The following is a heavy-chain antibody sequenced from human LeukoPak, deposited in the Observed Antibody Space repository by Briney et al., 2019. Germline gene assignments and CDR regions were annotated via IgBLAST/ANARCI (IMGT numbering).Heavy chain of an antibody. J-gene: IGHJ4*02. CDR2: INHSGST. Sequence: PSETLSLTCTVSGGSISSYYWSWIRQPPGKGLEWIGEINHSGSTNYNPSLKSRVTISVDTSKNQFSLKLSSVTAADTAVYYCARGGLWYYDSSGYYGYWGQGTLVTVSS. CDR3: ARGGLWYYDSSGYYGY. CDR1: GGSISSYY. D-gene: IGHD3-22*01. V-gene: IGHV4-34*01.